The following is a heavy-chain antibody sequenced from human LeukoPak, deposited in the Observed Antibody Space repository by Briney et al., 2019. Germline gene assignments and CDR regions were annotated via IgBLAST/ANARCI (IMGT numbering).Heavy chain of an antibody. CDR3: ARDYYGVDAFDI. D-gene: IGHD3-10*01. CDR2: IYYSGST. CDR1: GGSSSSGDYY. V-gene: IGHV4-30-4*01. Sequence: SQTLSLTCTVSGGSSSSGDYYWSWIRQPPGKGLEWIGYIYYSGSTYYNPSLKSRVTISVDTSKNQFSLKLSSVTAADTAVYYCARDYYGVDAFDIWGQGTMVTVSS. J-gene: IGHJ3*02.